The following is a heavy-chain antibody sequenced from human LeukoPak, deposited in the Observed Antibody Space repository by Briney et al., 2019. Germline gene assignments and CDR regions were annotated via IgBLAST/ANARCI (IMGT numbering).Heavy chain of an antibody. D-gene: IGHD4-23*01. J-gene: IGHJ4*02. CDR1: GGSISSHY. CDR3: ARHRLRWLDFDY. V-gene: IGHV4-59*08. CDR2: IYYSGST. Sequence: SETLSLTCTVSGGSISSHYWSWIRQPPGKGLEWIGYIYYSGSTNYNPSLKSRVTISVDTSKNQFSLKLSSVTAADTAVYYCARHRLRWLDFDYWGQGTLVTVSS.